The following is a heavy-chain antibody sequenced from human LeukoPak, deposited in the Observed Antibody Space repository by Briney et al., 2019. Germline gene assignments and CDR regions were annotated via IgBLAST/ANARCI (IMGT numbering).Heavy chain of an antibody. CDR1: GYTFTTYG. D-gene: IGHD2-15*01. Sequence: ASVKVSCKASGYTFTTYGISWVRQAPGQGLEWMGWISTYNGNTNYAQKLQGRVTMTTDTSTSTAYMELRSLRSDDTAVYYCARDQGGRLVVGLYYYGMDVWGQGTTVTVSS. V-gene: IGHV1-18*01. CDR2: ISTYNGNT. CDR3: ARDQGGRLVVGLYYYGMDV. J-gene: IGHJ6*02.